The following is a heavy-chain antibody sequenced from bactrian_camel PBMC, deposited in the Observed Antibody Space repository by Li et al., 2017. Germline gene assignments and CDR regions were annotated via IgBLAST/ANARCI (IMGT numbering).Heavy chain of an antibody. J-gene: IGHJ6*01. CDR1: GFTFSSYA. V-gene: IGHV3S35*01. CDR3: AAEISPRGVPDFGY. Sequence: VQLVESGGGLVQPGGSLRLSCAASGFTFSSYAMSWVRQAPGKGLEWVSHINSGSGSTDYADSVKGRFAISRDNAKNTLFLQMNGLKPEDTAVYYCAAEISPRGVPDFGYWGQGTQVTVS. CDR2: INSGSGST. D-gene: IGHD1*01.